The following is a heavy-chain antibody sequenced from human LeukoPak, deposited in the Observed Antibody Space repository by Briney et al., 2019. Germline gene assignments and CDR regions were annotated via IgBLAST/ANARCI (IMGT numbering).Heavy chain of an antibody. D-gene: IGHD2-2*01. J-gene: IGHJ3*02. CDR2: ISGSGSDT. CDR3: AECSATCYANAFDI. Sequence: PGGSLRLSCAASGFTFSSYAMSWVRQAPGKGLEWVSAISGSGSDTEYADSVKGRFTISRDNSKNTLYLQVSSLRVEDTAVYYCAECSATCYANAFDIWGQGTMVTVSS. V-gene: IGHV3-23*01. CDR1: GFTFSSYA.